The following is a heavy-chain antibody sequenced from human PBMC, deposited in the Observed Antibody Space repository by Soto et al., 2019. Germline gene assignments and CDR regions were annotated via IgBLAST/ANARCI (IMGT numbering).Heavy chain of an antibody. CDR2: IIPILGIA. V-gene: IGHV1-69*02. CDR3: ARLGYCSSTSCSPLDY. CDR1: GGTFSSYT. D-gene: IGHD2-2*01. Sequence: GASVKVSCKASGGTFSSYTISWVRQAPGQGLEWMGRIIPILGIANYAQKFQGRVTITADKSTSTAYMELSSLRSEDTAVYYCARLGYCSSTSCSPLDYWGQGTLVTRLL. J-gene: IGHJ4*02.